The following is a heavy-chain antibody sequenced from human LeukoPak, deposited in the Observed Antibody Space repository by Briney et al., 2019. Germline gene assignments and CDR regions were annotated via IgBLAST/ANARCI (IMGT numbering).Heavy chain of an antibody. Sequence: EGSLRLSCAASGFTISSYAMSWVRQAPGKGLEWVSAISGSGGSTYCADSVKGRFTISRDNSKNTLYLQMNSLRAEDTAVYYCAKDGPGSGYELDYWGQGTLVTVSS. D-gene: IGHD5-12*01. CDR1: GFTISSYA. V-gene: IGHV3-23*01. CDR3: AKDGPGSGYELDY. CDR2: ISGSGGST. J-gene: IGHJ4*02.